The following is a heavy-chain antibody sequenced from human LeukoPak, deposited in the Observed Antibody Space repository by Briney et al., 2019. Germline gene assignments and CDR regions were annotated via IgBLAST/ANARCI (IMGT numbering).Heavy chain of an antibody. CDR1: GFTVSTNF. CDR3: ARTRVDTTTFDYFDY. Sequence: GGSLRLSCVVSGFTVSTNFMSWVRQAPEERLEWVSVIYSGGSTYYADSVKGRFTISRDNSKNTLYLQMNSLRAEDTAVYYCARTRVDTTTFDYFDYWGQGTLVTVSS. V-gene: IGHV3-53*01. D-gene: IGHD4-11*01. J-gene: IGHJ4*02. CDR2: IYSGGST.